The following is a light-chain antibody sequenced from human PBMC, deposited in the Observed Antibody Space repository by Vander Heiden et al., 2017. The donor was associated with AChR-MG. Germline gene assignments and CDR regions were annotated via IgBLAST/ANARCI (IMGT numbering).Light chain of an antibody. CDR1: SSNIGSNT. CDR3: AAWDDSLNAYV. J-gene: IGLJ1*01. Sequence: QSVLTQPPSASGTPGQRVTIACSGSSSNIGSNTVNWYQQHPGAAPKLLIYSNNQRPSGVPDRFSGSKSGTSAALAISGRQSEDEADYYCAAWDDSLNAYVFGTGTKVTVL. V-gene: IGLV1-44*01. CDR2: SNN.